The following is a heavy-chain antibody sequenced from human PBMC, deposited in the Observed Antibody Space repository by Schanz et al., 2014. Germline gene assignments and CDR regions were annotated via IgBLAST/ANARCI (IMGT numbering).Heavy chain of an antibody. CDR3: AKAKSGAHGAFDI. J-gene: IGHJ3*02. D-gene: IGHD3-10*01. V-gene: IGHV3-23*04. CDR2: LSASGGHT. Sequence: EVQLVESGGGLVKPGGSLRLSCTASRIIFGTYSMNWIRQTPKGLEWVSGLSASGGHTYYADSVKGRFTISRDNSKNTLYVQMNSLRAEDTAVYYCAKAKSGAHGAFDIWGQGTMVTVSS. CDR1: RIIFGTYS.